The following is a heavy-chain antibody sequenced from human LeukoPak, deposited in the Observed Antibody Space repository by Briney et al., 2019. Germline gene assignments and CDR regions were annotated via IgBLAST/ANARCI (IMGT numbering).Heavy chain of an antibody. V-gene: IGHV3-74*01. J-gene: IGHJ4*02. CDR2: INERGSST. Sequence: GESLRLSCAVSGFTFSNSWLHWVRQAPGKGLVWVSRINERGSSTSYADSVKGRFTISRDNAKNTLYLQMNNLRADDTAVYYCAGGRLVATSKAVAIDYWGQGTLVTVSS. D-gene: IGHD5-12*01. CDR3: AGGRLVATSKAVAIDY. CDR1: GFTFSNSW.